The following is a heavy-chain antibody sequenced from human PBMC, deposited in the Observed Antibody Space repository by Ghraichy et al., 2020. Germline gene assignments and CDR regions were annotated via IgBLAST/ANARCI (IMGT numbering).Heavy chain of an antibody. CDR2: ISRSGGSI. CDR1: GFTFSGHS. D-gene: IGHD4-17*01. V-gene: IGHV3-21*04. CDR3: ARSLLVTTETDVFYI. Sequence: GGSLRLSCVTSGFTFSGHSMNWVRQAPGKGLEWVSSISRSGGSIYYADSVKGRFTISRDNAKDALSLQMNSLRDDDTAVYYCARSLLVTTETDVFYIWGQGARDTVSS. J-gene: IGHJ3*02.